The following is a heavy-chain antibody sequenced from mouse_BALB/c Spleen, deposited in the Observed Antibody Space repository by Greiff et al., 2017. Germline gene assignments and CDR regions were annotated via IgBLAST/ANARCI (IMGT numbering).Heavy chain of an antibody. CDR3: AREGDYYGFAY. D-gene: IGHD1-1*01. J-gene: IGHJ3*01. Sequence: QVQLQQPGAELVKPGASVKMSCKASGYTFTSYNMHWVKQTPGQGLEWIGAIYPGNGDTSYNQKFKGKATLTADKSSSTAYMQLSSLTSEDSAVYYCAREGDYYGFAYWGQGTLVTVSA. CDR2: IYPGNGDT. V-gene: IGHV1-12*01. CDR1: GYTFTSYN.